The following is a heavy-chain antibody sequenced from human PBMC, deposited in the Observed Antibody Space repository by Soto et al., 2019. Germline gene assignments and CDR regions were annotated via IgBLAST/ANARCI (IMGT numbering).Heavy chain of an antibody. CDR1: GGSISSNY. V-gene: IGHV4-59*01. J-gene: IGHJ4*02. CDR2: VYNSGST. D-gene: IGHD6-13*01. CDR3: ARYRREAAAGYTLDY. Sequence: SETLSLTCTVSGGSISSNYWTWIRQPPGKGLEWIGYVYNSGSTNYNPSLKSRVTISEDTSKSQFSLKVNSMTAADTAVYYCARYRREAAAGYTLDYWGQGILVTVSS.